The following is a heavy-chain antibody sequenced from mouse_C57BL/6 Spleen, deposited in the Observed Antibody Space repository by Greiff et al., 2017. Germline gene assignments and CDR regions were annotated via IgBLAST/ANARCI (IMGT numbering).Heavy chain of an antibody. J-gene: IGHJ4*01. V-gene: IGHV1-55*01. Sequence: QVQLKQPGAELVKPGASVKMSCKASGYTFTSYWITWVKQRPGQGLEWIGDIYPGSGSTNYNEKFKSKATLTVDPSSSTAYMQLSSLTSEDSAVYYCATEDYYAMDYWGQGTSVTVSS. CDR3: ATEDYYAMDY. CDR1: GYTFTSYW. CDR2: IYPGSGST.